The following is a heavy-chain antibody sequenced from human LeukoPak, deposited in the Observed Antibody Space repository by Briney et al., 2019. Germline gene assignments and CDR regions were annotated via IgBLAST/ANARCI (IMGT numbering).Heavy chain of an antibody. CDR1: GFTVSSNY. Sequence: GGSLRLSCAASGFTVSSNYMSWVRQAPGKGLEWVSVIYSGGSTYYADSVKGRFTISRDNSKNTLYLQMNSLRAEDTAVYYCARGGDIVDNRFDPWGQGTLVTVSS. J-gene: IGHJ5*02. CDR3: ARGGDIVDNRFDP. V-gene: IGHV3-53*01. D-gene: IGHD2-15*01. CDR2: IYSGGST.